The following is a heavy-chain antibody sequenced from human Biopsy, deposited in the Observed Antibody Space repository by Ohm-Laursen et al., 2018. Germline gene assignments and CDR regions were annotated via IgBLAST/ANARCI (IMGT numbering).Heavy chain of an antibody. V-gene: IGHV3-23*01. Sequence: SLRLSCTASRFTFNNYAMHWVRQAPGKGLEWVSTISANGVTTFYADSVKGRFTISRDGSSDTLYLQMHSLRADDTALYYCAKGGYCSATSCNMDVDYWGQGTEVIVSS. CDR2: ISANGVTT. CDR1: RFTFNNYA. J-gene: IGHJ4*02. CDR3: AKGGYCSATSCNMDVDY. D-gene: IGHD2-2*02.